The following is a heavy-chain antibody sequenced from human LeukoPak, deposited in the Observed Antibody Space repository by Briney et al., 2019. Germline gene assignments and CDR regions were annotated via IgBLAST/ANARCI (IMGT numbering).Heavy chain of an antibody. CDR2: IYSGGST. CDR1: GFTFSDYY. V-gene: IGHV3-66*02. Sequence: GGSLRLSCAASGFTFSDYYMSWIRQAPGKGLEWVSVIYSGGSTYYADSVKGRFTISRDNSKNTLYLQMNGLRAEDTAVYYCARITRGYSYGPHSLDYWGQGTLVTVSS. J-gene: IGHJ4*02. D-gene: IGHD5-18*01. CDR3: ARITRGYSYGPHSLDY.